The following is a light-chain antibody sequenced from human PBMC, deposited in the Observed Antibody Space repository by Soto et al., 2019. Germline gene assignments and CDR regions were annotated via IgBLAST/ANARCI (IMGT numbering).Light chain of an antibody. Sequence: DIQMTQSPSTLSASVGDRVIITCRASQSISSWLAWYQQRPGKAPNLLIYDASSLESGVPSRFSGSGSGTEFTLTISSLQPDDFATYYCQQYNGYYRTFGQGTKVDIK. J-gene: IGKJ2*01. CDR3: QQYNGYYRT. CDR2: DAS. V-gene: IGKV1-5*01. CDR1: QSISSW.